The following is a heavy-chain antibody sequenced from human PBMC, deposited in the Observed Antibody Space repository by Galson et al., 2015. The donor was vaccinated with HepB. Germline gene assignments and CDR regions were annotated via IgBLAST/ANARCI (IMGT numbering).Heavy chain of an antibody. CDR1: GYSFTSYG. V-gene: IGHV1-18*01. D-gene: IGHD4-17*01. Sequence: SVKVSCKASGYSFTSYGVTWVRQAPGQGLQWMGWISGYNGRAIYAQEFQDRVTLTTDIPTSAVYMELSRLTSDDTAVYYCARDRRDQHGSGDSVEWFDPWGQGTLVIVSS. CDR2: ISGYNGRA. CDR3: ARDRRDQHGSGDSVEWFDP. J-gene: IGHJ5*02.